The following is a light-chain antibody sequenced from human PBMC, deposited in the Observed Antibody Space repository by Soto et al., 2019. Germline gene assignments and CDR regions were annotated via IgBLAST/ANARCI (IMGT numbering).Light chain of an antibody. CDR3: HQYGSSPLT. CDR2: GAS. V-gene: IGKV3-20*01. J-gene: IGKJ4*02. CDR1: QSVSSSY. Sequence: EIVLTQSPGTLSLSPGERATLSCRASQSVSSSYLAWYQQKPGQAPRLLIYGASSRATGIPDRFSGSGSGTDFSLTISRLEPEDFAVYFCHQYGSSPLTCGGGTEVEIK.